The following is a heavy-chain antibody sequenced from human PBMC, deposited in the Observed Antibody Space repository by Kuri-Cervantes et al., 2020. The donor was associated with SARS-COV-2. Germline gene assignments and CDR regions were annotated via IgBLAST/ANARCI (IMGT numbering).Heavy chain of an antibody. J-gene: IGHJ4*02. CDR3: ARDDFSYGSNHFDI. Sequence: SETLSLTCSISGGYVNRGSYYWTWIRQAPGKGLERIAYMYYNVKTTYNPSLKSRVTISADTSKNQFSLKLTSVTAADTAVYYCARDDFSYGSNHFDIRGQGILVTVSS. D-gene: IGHD6-13*01. CDR2: MYYNVKT. V-gene: IGHV4-61*01. CDR1: GGYVNRGSYY.